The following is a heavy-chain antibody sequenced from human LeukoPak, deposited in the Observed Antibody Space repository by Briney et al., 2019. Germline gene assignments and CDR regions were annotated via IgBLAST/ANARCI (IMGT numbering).Heavy chain of an antibody. D-gene: IGHD3-22*01. CDR1: GGSISSGSYY. J-gene: IGHJ3*02. CDR3: ARHASRYYYDSSGFLI. V-gene: IGHV4-61*02. Sequence: SQTLSLTCTVSGGSISSGSYYWSWIRQPAGKGLEWIGRIYTSGSTNYNPSLKSRVTISVDTSKNQFSLKLSSVTAADTAVYYCARHASRYYYDSSGFLIWGQGTMVTVSS. CDR2: IYTSGST.